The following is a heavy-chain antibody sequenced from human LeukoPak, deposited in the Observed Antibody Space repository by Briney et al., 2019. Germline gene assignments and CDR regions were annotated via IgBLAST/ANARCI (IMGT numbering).Heavy chain of an antibody. D-gene: IGHD4-17*01. CDR3: ARDAYGAVPDY. V-gene: IGHV3-66*01. CDR1: GFTVSSNY. Sequence: GGSLRLSCAASGFTVSSNYMSWVRQAPGKGLEWVSVIYSGGSTYYADSVKGRFTISRDNSKNTLYLQMNRLRAEDTAVYYCARDAYGAVPDYWGQGTLVTVSS. CDR2: IYSGGST. J-gene: IGHJ4*02.